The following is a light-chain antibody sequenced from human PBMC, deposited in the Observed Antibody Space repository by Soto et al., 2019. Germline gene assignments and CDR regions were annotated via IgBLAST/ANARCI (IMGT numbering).Light chain of an antibody. J-gene: IGKJ1*01. Sequence: DIQMTQSPSSLSTSVGDSVTITCRASQGISNYLAWYQQKPGKVPKLLIYAASTLQSGVPSRFSGSGSGTDFRLTISSLQPEDVATYYCQKYNSAPWTFGQGNKVEI. V-gene: IGKV1-27*01. CDR3: QKYNSAPWT. CDR2: AAS. CDR1: QGISNY.